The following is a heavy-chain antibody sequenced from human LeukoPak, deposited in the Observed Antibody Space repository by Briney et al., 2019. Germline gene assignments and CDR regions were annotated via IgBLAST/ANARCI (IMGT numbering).Heavy chain of an antibody. CDR2: INHSGST. CDR1: GGSFSGYY. V-gene: IGHV4-34*01. J-gene: IGHJ4*02. CDR3: ARVRMVRGVIGLDY. D-gene: IGHD3-10*01. Sequence: SETLSLTCAVYGGSFSGYYWSWIRQPPGKGLEWIGEINHSGSTNYNPSLKSRVTISVDTSKNQFSLKLSSVTAADTAVYYCARVRMVRGVIGLDYWGQGTLATVSS.